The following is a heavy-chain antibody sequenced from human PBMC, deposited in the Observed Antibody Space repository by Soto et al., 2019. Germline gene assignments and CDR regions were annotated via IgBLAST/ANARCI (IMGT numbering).Heavy chain of an antibody. J-gene: IGHJ3*02. D-gene: IGHD3-22*01. CDR2: IYYSGST. Sequence: SETLSLTXTVSGGSISSGGYYWSWIRQHPGKGLEWIGYIYYSGSTYYNPSLKSRVTISVDTSKNQFSLKLSSVTAADTAVYYCARGPGKYYYDSSGYYSGAFDIWGQGTMVTVSS. V-gene: IGHV4-31*02. CDR1: GGSISSGGYY. CDR3: ARGPGKYYYDSSGYYSGAFDI.